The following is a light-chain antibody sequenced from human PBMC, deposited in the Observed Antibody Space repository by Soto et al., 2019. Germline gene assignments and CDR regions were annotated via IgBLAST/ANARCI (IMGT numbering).Light chain of an antibody. CDR1: QGISNS. Sequence: DIQVTQSPSSLSASVGDSVTITCRASQGISNSVAWYQQKPGKVPKLLIYAASTLQSGVPSRFFGSKSGTDFALTISSLQPEDVATYYCQNYDSAPRTFGQGTKVEIK. V-gene: IGKV1-27*01. CDR2: AAS. CDR3: QNYDSAPRT. J-gene: IGKJ1*01.